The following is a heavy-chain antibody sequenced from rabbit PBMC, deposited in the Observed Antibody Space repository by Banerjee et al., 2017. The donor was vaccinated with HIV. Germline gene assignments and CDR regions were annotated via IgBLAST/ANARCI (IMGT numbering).Heavy chain of an antibody. D-gene: IGHD1-1*01. CDR1: GFSFSNKAV. V-gene: IGHV1S45*01. Sequence: QEQLVESGGGLVKPEESLKLSCTASGFSFSNKAVMCWVRQAPGKGLEWIACINAVTGKAVYASWAKGRYTFSKTSSTTVTLQVTSLTAADTATYFCTRDDGSGHYIDGYFNLWGPGTLVTVS. CDR2: INAVTGKA. CDR3: TRDDGSGHYIDGYFNL. J-gene: IGHJ4*01.